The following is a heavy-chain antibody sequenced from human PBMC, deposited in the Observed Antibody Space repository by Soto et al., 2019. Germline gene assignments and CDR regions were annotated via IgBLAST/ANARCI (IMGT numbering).Heavy chain of an antibody. CDR1: GYTFISYR. D-gene: IGHD6-19*01. CDR3: ARDPVAGTYFDY. V-gene: IGHV1-18*01. CDR2: INAFNGNT. Sequence: QVQLVQSGAEVKKPGASVKVSCKASGYTFISYRISWVRQAPGQGLEWMGWINAFNGNTNYAQKLQGRVTMTRDTSTSTAYMELRSLRSDDTAVYYCARDPVAGTYFDYWGQGTMVTVSS. J-gene: IGHJ4*02.